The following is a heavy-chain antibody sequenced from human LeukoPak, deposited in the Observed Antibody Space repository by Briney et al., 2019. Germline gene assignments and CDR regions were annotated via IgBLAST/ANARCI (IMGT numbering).Heavy chain of an antibody. CDR1: GFTFSSYA. V-gene: IGHV3-66*01. J-gene: IGHJ4*02. CDR2: IYSDGST. D-gene: IGHD3-22*01. Sequence: GGSLRLSCAASGFTFSSYAMSWVRQAPGKGLEWVSVIYSDGSTYYADSVKGRFTISRDNSKNTLYLQMNSLRAEDTAVYYCARSLNFFDSSEGYWGQGTLVTVSS. CDR3: ARSLNFFDSSEGY.